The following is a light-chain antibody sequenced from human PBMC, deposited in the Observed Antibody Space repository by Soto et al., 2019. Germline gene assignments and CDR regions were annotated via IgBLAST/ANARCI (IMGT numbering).Light chain of an antibody. CDR3: CSYAGNSLWV. CDR1: SSDVGGYNY. Sequence: QSALTQPRSVSGSPGQSVTISCTGTSSDVGGYNYVSWYQQHPGKAPKLVIYDVSKRPSGVPDRFSGSKSGNTASLTISGLQDEDAADYYCCSYAGNSLWVFGGGTKLTVL. CDR2: DVS. V-gene: IGLV2-11*01. J-gene: IGLJ3*02.